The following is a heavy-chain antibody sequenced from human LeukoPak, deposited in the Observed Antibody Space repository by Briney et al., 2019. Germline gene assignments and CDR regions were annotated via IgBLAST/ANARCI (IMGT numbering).Heavy chain of an antibody. CDR3: ARSTFAMETPSFDY. Sequence: GGSLRLSCAASGFTFSTYSMNWVRQAPGKGLEWVSYISSSSSTIYYADSVKDRFTISRDNAKNSLYLQMNSLRAEDTAVYYCARSTFAMETPSFDYWGQGTLVTVSS. CDR2: ISSSSSTI. J-gene: IGHJ4*02. CDR1: GFTFSTYS. V-gene: IGHV3-48*01. D-gene: IGHD5-18*01.